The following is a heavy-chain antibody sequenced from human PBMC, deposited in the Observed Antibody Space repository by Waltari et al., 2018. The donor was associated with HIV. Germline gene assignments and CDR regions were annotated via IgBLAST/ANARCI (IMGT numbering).Heavy chain of an antibody. Sequence: HLQLQESGPGLVKPSETLSLTCTVSGVSMSSNSNYWAWIRQSPGKGLEWIGSIYHSAYVSYNTGDTYYNPSLKSRVSISIDSSNSQFSLRLASVTATDSALYYCARHEGRNFDWSLKDFDFWGQGILVSVSS. CDR2: IYHSAYVSYNTGDT. CDR1: GVSMSSNSNY. CDR3: ARHEGRNFDWSLKDFDF. D-gene: IGHD3-9*01. J-gene: IGHJ4*02. V-gene: IGHV4-39*01.